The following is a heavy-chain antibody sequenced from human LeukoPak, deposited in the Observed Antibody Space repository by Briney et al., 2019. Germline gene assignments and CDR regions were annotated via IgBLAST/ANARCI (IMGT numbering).Heavy chain of an antibody. CDR3: ASARWDS. J-gene: IGHJ4*02. D-gene: IGHD5-24*01. Sequence: SETLSLTCAVYGGSFSGYYWSWIRQPPGKGLEWIGEINHSGSTNYNPSLKSRVTISVDTSKNQFSLKLTSVTAADTATYYCASARWDSWGQGTLVTVSS. CDR1: GGSFSGYY. CDR2: INHSGST. V-gene: IGHV4-34*01.